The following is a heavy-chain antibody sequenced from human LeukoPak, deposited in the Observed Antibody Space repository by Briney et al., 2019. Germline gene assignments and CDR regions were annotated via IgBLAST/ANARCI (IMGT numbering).Heavy chain of an antibody. J-gene: IGHJ3*02. V-gene: IGHV1-2*04. CDR2: IDPNSGGT. CDR1: GYTFTGYY. CDR3: ARDRRYDILTGYPDAFDI. Sequence: GASVKVSCKASGYTFTGYYMHWVRQAPGQGLEWMGWIDPNSGGTNYAQKFQGWVTMTRDTSISTAYMELSRLRSDDTAVYYCARDRRYDILTGYPDAFDIWGQGTMVTVSS. D-gene: IGHD3-9*01.